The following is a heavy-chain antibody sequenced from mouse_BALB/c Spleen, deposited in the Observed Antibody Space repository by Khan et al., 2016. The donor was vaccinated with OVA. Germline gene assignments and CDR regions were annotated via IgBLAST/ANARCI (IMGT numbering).Heavy chain of an antibody. J-gene: IGHJ3*01. D-gene: IGHD2-12*01. CDR1: GYSFNGYY. Sequence: EVQLQESGPDLVKPGASVKISCKASGYSFNGYYMYWVKQSPGKSLEWIGSINPNNGGTSFNQKFKGKAILTVDTSSKTASMELRSLTSEDSAVYYCTRDDAAYWGQGTLVTVSS. CDR3: TRDDAAY. V-gene: IGHV1-26*01. CDR2: INPNNGGT.